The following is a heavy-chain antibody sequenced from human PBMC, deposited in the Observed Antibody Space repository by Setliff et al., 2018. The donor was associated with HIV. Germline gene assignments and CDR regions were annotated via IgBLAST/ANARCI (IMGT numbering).Heavy chain of an antibody. V-gene: IGHV4-30-4*08. J-gene: IGHJ5*02. CDR2: IYYSGRTSHSGST. Sequence: PSETLSLTCTVSGDSITSGGYSWTWIRQPPGKALEWVGYIYYSGRTSHSGSTYYNPSVASRITISGDTLKNQFSLKLTSVTAADTAIYYCARENGWLFGWFDPWGQGTPVTVSS. D-gene: IGHD3-22*01. CDR3: ARENGWLFGWFDP. CDR1: GDSITSGGYS.